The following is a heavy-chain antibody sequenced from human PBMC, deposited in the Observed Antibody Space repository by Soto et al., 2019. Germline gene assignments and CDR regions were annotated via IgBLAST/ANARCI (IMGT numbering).Heavy chain of an antibody. V-gene: IGHV3-30*18. J-gene: IGHJ6*02. CDR1: GFTFSSYG. Sequence: GGSLRLSCAASGFTFSSYGMHWVRQAPGKGLEWVAVISYDGSNKYYADSVKGRFTISRDNSKNTLYLQMNSLRAEDTAVYYCAKERSNPYAIYYYYYGMDVWGQGTTVTVSS. CDR2: ISYDGSNK. D-gene: IGHD2-8*01. CDR3: AKERSNPYAIYYYYYGMDV.